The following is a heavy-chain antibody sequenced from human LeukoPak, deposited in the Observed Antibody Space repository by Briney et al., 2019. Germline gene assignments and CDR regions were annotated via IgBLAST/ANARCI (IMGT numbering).Heavy chain of an antibody. D-gene: IGHD3-10*01. Sequence: GGSLRLSCAASGFTFSNAWMYWVRQAPGKGLEWVGRIKSKTDGGTSDYAAPVTGRFTISRDDSKSTLYLEMNSLKTEDTGVYYCSTLWYGAWGQGTLVTVSS. CDR3: STLWYGA. CDR1: GFTFSNAW. J-gene: IGHJ4*02. V-gene: IGHV3-15*01. CDR2: IKSKTDGGTS.